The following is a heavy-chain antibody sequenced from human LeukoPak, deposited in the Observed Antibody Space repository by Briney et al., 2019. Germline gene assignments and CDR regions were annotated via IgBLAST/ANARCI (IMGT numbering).Heavy chain of an antibody. CDR2: IVPILGIR. CDR1: GGTFNNYS. D-gene: IGHD3-3*02. CDR3: ARDEIASPSAFDF. J-gene: IGHJ4*02. Sequence: GSSVKVSCKASGGTFNNYSISWVRQAPGQGLEWMGRIVPILGIRNYAKDFQGRVTLTADKSTSTAYMELGSLGSEDTAMYFCARDEIASPSAFDFRGQGTLVIVSS. V-gene: IGHV1-69*04.